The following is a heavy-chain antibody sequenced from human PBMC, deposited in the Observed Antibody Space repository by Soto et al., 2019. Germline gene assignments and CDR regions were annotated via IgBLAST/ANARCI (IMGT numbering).Heavy chain of an antibody. D-gene: IGHD2-8*02. V-gene: IGHV4-31*03. CDR2: IYYSGNT. J-gene: IGHJ5*02. CDR1: GGSISSGGYY. Sequence: SETLSLTCTVSGGSISSGGYYWSWIRQHPGKGLEWIGYIYYSGNTYYNPSLKSRVTISVDTSKNQFSLKLSSVTAADTAVYYCARDAAPVTEYCTAGDCPNWFDPWAQGTLVTVSS. CDR3: ARDAAPVTEYCTAGDCPNWFDP.